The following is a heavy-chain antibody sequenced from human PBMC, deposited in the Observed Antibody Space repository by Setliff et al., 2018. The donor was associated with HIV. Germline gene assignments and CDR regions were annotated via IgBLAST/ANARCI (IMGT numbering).Heavy chain of an antibody. CDR1: GGSFSGYY. CDR3: ARVQVDWGSRDFDY. D-gene: IGHD3-9*01. V-gene: IGHV4-34*01. J-gene: IGHJ4*02. Sequence: SETLSLTCAVYGGSFSGYYWSWIRQPPGKGLEWIGEINHSGSTNYNPSLKSRVTISVDTSKNQFSLKLSSVTAADTAAYYCARVQVDWGSRDFDYWGQGTLVTVSS. CDR2: INHSGST.